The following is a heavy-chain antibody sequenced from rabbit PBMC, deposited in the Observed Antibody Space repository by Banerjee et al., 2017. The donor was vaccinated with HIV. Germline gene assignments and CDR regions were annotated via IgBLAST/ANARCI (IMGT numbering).Heavy chain of an antibody. CDR2: INTGSGSI. V-gene: IGHV1S45*01. J-gene: IGHJ4*01. CDR3: ARADDRSPYFKL. Sequence: QEQLEESGGDLVKPEGSLTLTCTASGFSFSSSYWICWVRQAPGKGLEWIGCINTGSGSIYYASWAKGRFTISKTSSTTVDLKMTSLTAADTATYFCARADDRSPYFKLWGPGTLVTVS. CDR1: GFSFSSSYW. D-gene: IGHD3-3*01.